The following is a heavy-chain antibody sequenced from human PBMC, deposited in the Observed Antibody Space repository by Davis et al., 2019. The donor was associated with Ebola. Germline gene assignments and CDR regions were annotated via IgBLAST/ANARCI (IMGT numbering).Heavy chain of an antibody. CDR3: ARKTYFDY. CDR2: ISYDGSNK. Sequence: PGGSLRLSCAASGFTFSDYYMSWIRQAPGKGLEWVAVISYDGSNKYYADSVKGRFTISRDNSKNTLYLQMNSLRAEDTAVYYCARKTYFDYWGQGTLVTVSS. J-gene: IGHJ4*02. CDR1: GFTFSDYY. V-gene: IGHV3-30-3*01.